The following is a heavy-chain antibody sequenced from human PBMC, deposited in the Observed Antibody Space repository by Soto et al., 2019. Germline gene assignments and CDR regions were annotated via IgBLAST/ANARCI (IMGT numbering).Heavy chain of an antibody. D-gene: IGHD3-3*01. Sequence: SLRLSCAASGFTFSSYWMSWVRQAPGKGLEWVANIKQDGSEKYYLVSVKGRFTISRDNAKNSLYLQMNSLRAEDTAVYYCARDRYSYYDFWSGSLPYYYYGMDVWGQGTTVTVSS. CDR3: ARDRYSYYDFWSGSLPYYYYGMDV. CDR2: IKQDGSEK. J-gene: IGHJ6*02. V-gene: IGHV3-7*01. CDR1: GFTFSSYW.